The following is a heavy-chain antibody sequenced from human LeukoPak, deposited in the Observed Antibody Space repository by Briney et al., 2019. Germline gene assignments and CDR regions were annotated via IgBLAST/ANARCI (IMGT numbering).Heavy chain of an antibody. Sequence: GRSLRLSCVGSGFIFSNSAMHWVRQAPGKGLEWVALISYDGKSKYYADSMKGRFIISRDNSKNTVFLQMSGLRVEDTAVYYCAREEQELVRDYYYYMDVWGKGTTVTVSS. CDR2: ISYDGKSK. CDR3: AREEQELVRDYYYYMDV. CDR1: GFIFSNSA. D-gene: IGHD1-7*01. V-gene: IGHV3-30*15. J-gene: IGHJ6*03.